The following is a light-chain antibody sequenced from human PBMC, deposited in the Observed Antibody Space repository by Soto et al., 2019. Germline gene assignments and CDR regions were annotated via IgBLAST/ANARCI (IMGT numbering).Light chain of an antibody. V-gene: IGLV4-69*01. CDR3: QTWGTGIAV. CDR2: LNSDGSH. Sequence: QLVLTQSPSASASLGASVKLTCTLSSGHSNYAIAWHQQHPEKGPRYLMKLNSDGSHSKGDGIPDRFSGSSSGAERYLTISSLQSEDEADYYCQTWGTGIAVFGGGTQLT. J-gene: IGLJ7*01. CDR1: SGHSNYA.